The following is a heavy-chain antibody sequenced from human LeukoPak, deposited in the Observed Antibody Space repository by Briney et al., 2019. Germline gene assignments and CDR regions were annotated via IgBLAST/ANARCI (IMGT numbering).Heavy chain of an antibody. D-gene: IGHD2-2*01. CDR1: GDFINSALYF. J-gene: IGHJ4*02. Sequence: PSETLSLTCTVSGDFINSALYFWTWIRQHPGEGLEWIGYTYYSGSTHYNPSLKSRVIISVDTSKNQFSLKLSSVTAADTAVYYCARAYCTSTGCPFDSWGQGTLVTVSS. CDR2: TYYSGST. CDR3: ARAYCTSTGCPFDS. V-gene: IGHV4-31*03.